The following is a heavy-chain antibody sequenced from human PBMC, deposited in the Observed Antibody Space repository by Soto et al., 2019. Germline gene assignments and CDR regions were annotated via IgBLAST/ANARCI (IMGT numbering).Heavy chain of an antibody. CDR3: AHLSSCWFYYYYGMDV. J-gene: IGHJ6*02. Sequence: QITLKESGPTLVKPTQTLTLTSTFSGFSLSTSGVGVSWIRQPPGKDLAWLALIYWDDDKRYSPSLKSRLTITKDTSKNQVVLTMTNMDPVDTATYYCAHLSSCWFYYYYGMDVWCQGTTVTVS. CDR1: GFSLSTSGVG. V-gene: IGHV2-5*02. CDR2: IYWDDDK. D-gene: IGHD6-19*01.